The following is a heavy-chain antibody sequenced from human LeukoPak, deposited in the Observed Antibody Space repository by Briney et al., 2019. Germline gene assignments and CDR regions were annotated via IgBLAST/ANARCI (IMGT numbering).Heavy chain of an antibody. CDR1: GGSISSYY. Sequence: SETLSLTCTVSGGSISSYYWSWIRQPPGKGLEWIGYIYYSGSTNYNPSLKSRVTISVDTSKNQFSLKLSSVTAADTAVYYCARGYCSGGSCPFDYWGQGTLVTVCS. D-gene: IGHD2-15*01. V-gene: IGHV4-59*01. J-gene: IGHJ4*02. CDR2: IYYSGST. CDR3: ARGYCSGGSCPFDY.